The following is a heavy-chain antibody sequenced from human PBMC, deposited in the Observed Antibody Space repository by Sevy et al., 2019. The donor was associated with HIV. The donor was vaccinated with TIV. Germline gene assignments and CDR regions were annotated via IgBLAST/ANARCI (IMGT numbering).Heavy chain of an antibody. J-gene: IGHJ6*02. V-gene: IGHV3-48*02. Sequence: GGSLRLTCAASGFTLSPYSMEWVRQAPGKGLEWVSHISSSSNIIYYADSVKGRFTVSRDNAKNSLYLRMDSLRDEDTAVYYCARDAMRVGNSNYYYGMDVWGQGTTATVSS. CDR1: GFTLSPYS. CDR3: ARDAMRVGNSNYYYGMDV. D-gene: IGHD2-2*01. CDR2: ISSSSNII.